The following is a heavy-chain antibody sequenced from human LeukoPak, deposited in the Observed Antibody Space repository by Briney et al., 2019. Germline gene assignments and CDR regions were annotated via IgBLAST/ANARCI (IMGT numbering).Heavy chain of an antibody. Sequence: PGGSLRLSCAASGFTFSSYGMNRVRQAPGKGLERVAVISYDGSNKFYADSVRGRFTISRDNSKNTLFLQMNSLRPEDTAVYYCARGPDYDILADYFDYWGQGTLVTVSS. CDR3: ARGPDYDILADYFDY. D-gene: IGHD3-9*01. CDR1: GFTFSSYG. J-gene: IGHJ4*02. CDR2: ISYDGSNK. V-gene: IGHV3-30*03.